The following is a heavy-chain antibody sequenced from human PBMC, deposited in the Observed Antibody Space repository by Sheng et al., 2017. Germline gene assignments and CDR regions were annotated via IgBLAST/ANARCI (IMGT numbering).Heavy chain of an antibody. Sequence: QVQLQESGPGLVKPSQTLSLTCTVSGGSISSGNFYWSWIRQPAGKGLEFIGRVYPSGATNYNPSLKSRVTISLDMSKNQFSLKLNSVTAADTAVYYCAAYCSTTSCSSFDYWGPGTAGHRLL. CDR1: GGSISSGNFY. V-gene: IGHV4-61*02. CDR2: VYPSGAT. D-gene: IGHD2-2*01. J-gene: IGHJ4*02. CDR3: AAYCSTTSCSSFDY.